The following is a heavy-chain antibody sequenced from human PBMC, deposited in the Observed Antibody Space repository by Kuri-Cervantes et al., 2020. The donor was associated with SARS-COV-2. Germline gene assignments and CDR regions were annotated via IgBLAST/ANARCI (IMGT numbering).Heavy chain of an antibody. CDR3: ARSGSYGYFQH. D-gene: IGHD1-26*01. Sequence: GGSLRLSCKASGYTFTGYYMHWVRQAPGQGLEWMGWINPNSGGTNYAQKFQGRVTMTRDTSISTAYMELSRLRSDDTAVYYCARSGSYGYFQHWGQGTLVTVSS. CDR1: GYTFTGYY. J-gene: IGHJ1*01. V-gene: IGHV1-2*02. CDR2: INPNSGGT.